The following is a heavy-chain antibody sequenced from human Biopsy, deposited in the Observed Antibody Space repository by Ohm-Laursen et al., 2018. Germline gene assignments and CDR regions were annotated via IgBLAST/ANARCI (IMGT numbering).Heavy chain of an antibody. CDR3: ARDSRGGHLNTTLITGKNLDS. CDR2: IYYTGST. J-gene: IGHJ4*02. Sequence: GSLSLTCAVTYGSISGHFWTWIRQSPGKGLEWIGYIYYTGSTNYNPSVKSRVTISVDTSKNQFSLKLNSVTAADTAVYFCARDSRGGHLNTTLITGKNLDSWGQGILVTVSS. D-gene: IGHD3-16*01. V-gene: IGHV4-59*11. CDR1: YGSISGHF.